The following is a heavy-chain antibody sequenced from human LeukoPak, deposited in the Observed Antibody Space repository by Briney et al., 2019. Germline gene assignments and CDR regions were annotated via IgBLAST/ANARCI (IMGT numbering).Heavy chain of an antibody. CDR3: ARSSGRKFDC. Sequence: SETLSLTCTVSGGSISSSSYYWGWIRQPPGKGLEWIGSIYYSGSTCYNPSLKSRVTISVDTSKNQFSLKLSSVTAADTAVYYCARSSGRKFDCWGQGTLVTVSS. V-gene: IGHV4-39*01. J-gene: IGHJ4*02. CDR2: IYYSGST. D-gene: IGHD1-26*01. CDR1: GGSISSSSYY.